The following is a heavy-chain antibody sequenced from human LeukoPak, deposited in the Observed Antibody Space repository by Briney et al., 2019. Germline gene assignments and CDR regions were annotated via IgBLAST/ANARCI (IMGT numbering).Heavy chain of an antibody. Sequence: PGGSLRFSCAASGFTFSSYAMSRVRQAPGKGLEWVSAISGSGGSTYYADSVKGRFTISRDNSKNTLYLQMNSLRAEDTAIYYCAKDLGTVTSSDPWGQGTLVTVPS. CDR2: ISGSGGST. V-gene: IGHV3-23*01. J-gene: IGHJ5*02. CDR3: AKDLGTVTSSDP. CDR1: GFTFSSYA. D-gene: IGHD4-17*01.